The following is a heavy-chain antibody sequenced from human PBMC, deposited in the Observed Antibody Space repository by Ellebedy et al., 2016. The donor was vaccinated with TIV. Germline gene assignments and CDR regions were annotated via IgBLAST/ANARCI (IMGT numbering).Heavy chain of an antibody. CDR1: GYTFTTYG. J-gene: IGHJ4*02. V-gene: IGHV1-18*01. D-gene: IGHD6-19*01. CDR2: ISNYNGNT. Sequence: ASVKVSCXASGYTFTTYGITWVRQAPGQGLEWMGWISNYNGNTKYAQKFQGRLTMTTDTSTGTANMELRSLRSDDTAMYYCTRALIAVPGASGGGFDYWGQGTLVTVSS. CDR3: TRALIAVPGASGGGFDY.